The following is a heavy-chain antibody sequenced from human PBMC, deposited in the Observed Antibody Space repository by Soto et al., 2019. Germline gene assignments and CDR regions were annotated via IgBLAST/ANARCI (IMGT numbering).Heavy chain of an antibody. D-gene: IGHD5-12*01. V-gene: IGHV5-10-1*01. CDR2: IDPSDSYT. J-gene: IGHJ5*02. CDR3: ARLWDSGYET. Sequence: PRESVKISCKGAGYSFASYWISWVRQMPGKGLEWMGRIDPSDSYTNYSPSFQGHVTISADKSISTAYLQWSSLKASDTAMYYCARLWDSGYETWGQGTLVTVSS. CDR1: GYSFASYW.